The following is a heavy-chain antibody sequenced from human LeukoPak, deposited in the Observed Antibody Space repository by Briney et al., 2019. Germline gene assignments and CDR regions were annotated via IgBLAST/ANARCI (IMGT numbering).Heavy chain of an antibody. D-gene: IGHD3-22*01. CDR2: IYSSGST. V-gene: IGHV4-61*02. Sequence: SETLSLTCTVSGGSISSGSYYWSWIWQPAGKELEWIGRIYSSGSTNYNPSLKSRVTISVDTSKNQFSLKLSSVTAADTAVYYCAGGAQWFLVEYWGQGTLVTVSS. CDR3: AGGAQWFLVEY. CDR1: GGSISSGSYY. J-gene: IGHJ4*02.